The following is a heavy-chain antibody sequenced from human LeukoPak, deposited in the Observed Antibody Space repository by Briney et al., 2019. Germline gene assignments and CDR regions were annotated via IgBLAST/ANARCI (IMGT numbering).Heavy chain of an antibody. CDR2: VNGDGSST. D-gene: IGHD4-17*01. CDR3: ARDQLGDGDYLFDS. V-gene: IGHV3-74*01. J-gene: IGHJ4*02. Sequence: GGSLRLSCAASGFTFSRYWMNWVRQAPGKGLAWVSRVNGDGSSTTYADSVKGRFTISRDNAKNTLYLQMNSLRAEDTAVYYCARDQLGDGDYLFDSWGQGILVTVSS. CDR1: GFTFSRYW.